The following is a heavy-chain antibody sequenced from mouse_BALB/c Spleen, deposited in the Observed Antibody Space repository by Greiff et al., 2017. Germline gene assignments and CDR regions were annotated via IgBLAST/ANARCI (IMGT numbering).Heavy chain of an antibody. J-gene: IGHJ2*01. Sequence: EVKLMESGGGLVQPGGSLKLSCAASGFTFSSYTMSWVRQTPEKRLEWVAYISNGGGSTYYPDTVKGRFTISRDTAKNTLYLQMSSLTSEDTAMYSGAKHPLYYGSSYDDFDYWGQGTTLTVSS. V-gene: IGHV5-12-2*01. D-gene: IGHD1-1*01. CDR3: AKHPLYYGSSYDDFDY. CDR2: ISNGGGST. CDR1: GFTFSSYT.